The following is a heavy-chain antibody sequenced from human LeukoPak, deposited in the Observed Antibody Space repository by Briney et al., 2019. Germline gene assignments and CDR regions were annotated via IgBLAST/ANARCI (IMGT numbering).Heavy chain of an antibody. D-gene: IGHD3-22*01. CDR3: ARAGCGYYFDF. CDR2: VSYSGST. Sequence: PSETLSLTCTVSGGSIGSYYWNWIRQPPGKGLEWIGYVSYSGSTNYNPSLKSRVTMSVDKSKNQFSLKLSSVTAADTAVYFCARAGCGYYFDFWDQGTLVTVSS. CDR1: GGSIGSYY. V-gene: IGHV4-59*01. J-gene: IGHJ4*02.